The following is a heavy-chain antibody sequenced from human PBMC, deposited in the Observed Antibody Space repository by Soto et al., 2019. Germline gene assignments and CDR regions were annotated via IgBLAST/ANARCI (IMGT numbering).Heavy chain of an antibody. CDR1: GGSISGYY. V-gene: IGHV4-59*01. Sequence: SETLSLTCTVSGGSISGYYWSWIRQTPGKGLEWIGYIYYTGRTNYNPSLKTRVAIFVETAKDQFSLKVNSVSAADTAIYYCARSYCSQTTCYFLDFWGQGTLVTVSS. CDR2: IYYTGRT. J-gene: IGHJ4*02. D-gene: IGHD2-15*01. CDR3: ARSYCSQTTCYFLDF.